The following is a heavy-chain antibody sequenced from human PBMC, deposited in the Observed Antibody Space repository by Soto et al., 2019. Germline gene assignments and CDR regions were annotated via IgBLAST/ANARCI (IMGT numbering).Heavy chain of an antibody. CDR1: GGTFSSYA. D-gene: IGHD5-18*01. CDR2: IIPIFGTA. V-gene: IGHV1-69*12. J-gene: IGHJ6*02. Sequence: QVQLVQSGAEVKKPGSSVKVSCKASGGTFSSYAISWVRQAPGQGLEWMGGIIPIFGTANYAQKFQGRVTIPADESTSTAYMELSTLRSEDPAVYYCAPQGLPNYYYSGMDVWGQGTTVPVSS. CDR3: APQGLPNYYYSGMDV.